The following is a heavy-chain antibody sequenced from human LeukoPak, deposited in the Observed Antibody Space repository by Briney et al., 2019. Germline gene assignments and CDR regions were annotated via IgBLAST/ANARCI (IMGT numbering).Heavy chain of an antibody. Sequence: GASVKVSCKASGYTFTSYYMHWVRQAPGQGLEWMGIINPSGDSTSYAQKFQGRVTMTRDTSTSTVYMELSSLRSEDTAVYYCARPSASGNFDYWGQGTLVTVSS. CDR1: GYTFTSYY. CDR2: INPSGDST. CDR3: ARPSASGNFDY. V-gene: IGHV1-46*01. J-gene: IGHJ4*02.